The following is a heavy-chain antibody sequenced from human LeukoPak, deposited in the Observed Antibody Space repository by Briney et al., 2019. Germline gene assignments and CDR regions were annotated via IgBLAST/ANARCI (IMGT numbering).Heavy chain of an antibody. V-gene: IGHV4-34*01. Sequence: PSETLSLTCAVYGGSFSGYYWSWIRQPPGKGLEWIGQIYHSGSTNYNPSLKSRVTISVDTSKNQFSLKLSSVTAADTAVYYCARPYCSSTSCYDWDDYWGQGTLVTVSS. CDR1: GGSFSGYY. CDR3: ARPYCSSTSCYDWDDY. J-gene: IGHJ4*02. CDR2: IYHSGST. D-gene: IGHD2-2*01.